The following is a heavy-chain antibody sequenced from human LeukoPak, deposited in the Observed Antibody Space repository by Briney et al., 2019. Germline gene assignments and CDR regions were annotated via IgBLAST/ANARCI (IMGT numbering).Heavy chain of an antibody. CDR3: ARDKDYDSSGYYYPYWYFDL. J-gene: IGHJ2*01. CDR1: GGSISSYY. Sequence: SETLSLTCTVSGGSISSYYWSWLRQPPGKGLEWSRYIYYSGTTNYNPSLKSRVTISVDTSKNQFSLKLSSVTAADTAVYYCARDKDYDSSGYYYPYWYFDLWGRGTLVTVSS. D-gene: IGHD3-22*01. CDR2: IYYSGTT. V-gene: IGHV4-59*01.